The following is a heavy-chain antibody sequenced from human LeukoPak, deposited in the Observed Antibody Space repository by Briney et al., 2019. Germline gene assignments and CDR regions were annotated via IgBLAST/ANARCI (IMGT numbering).Heavy chain of an antibody. J-gene: IGHJ4*02. V-gene: IGHV4-30-4*01. D-gene: IGHD1-26*01. Sequence: SETLSLTCTVSGGLISRIEYYWGWVRQSPVKALEWLGHIYHTGTTLYSPHLNNRLTVSVDSSKNQFSLTLNSVTAADTAVYYCASVSVWELATHTGGSFDYWGQGTLVTVSS. CDR2: IYHTGTT. CDR3: ASVSVWELATHTGGSFDY. CDR1: GGLISRIEYY.